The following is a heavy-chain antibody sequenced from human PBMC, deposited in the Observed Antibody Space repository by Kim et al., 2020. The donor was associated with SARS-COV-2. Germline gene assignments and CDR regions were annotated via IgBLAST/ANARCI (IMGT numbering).Heavy chain of an antibody. V-gene: IGHV3-30*04. D-gene: IGHD2-21*01. CDR1: GFTFSRFA. CDR2: ISYDGSNK. Sequence: LSLTCAASGFTFSRFAIHWVRQAPGKGLEWVALISYDGSNKYYADSVRGRFTISRDNYKNTLYLQMNSLRPDDTAMYYCARDALAVVVIPDFDYWGQGTLVTVSS. J-gene: IGHJ4*02. CDR3: ARDALAVVVIPDFDY.